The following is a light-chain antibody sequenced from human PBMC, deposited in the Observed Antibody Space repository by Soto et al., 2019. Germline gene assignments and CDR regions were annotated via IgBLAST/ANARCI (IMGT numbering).Light chain of an antibody. V-gene: IGKV3-11*01. J-gene: IGKJ4*01. Sequence: EIVLTQSPGTLSLSRGERATLSCRASHSVSSDLLWYQQKPGQSPRLLISNASNRATGIPARFSGSGSGTDFTLTISSLEPEDFALYYCQQRNKWPLTFGGGTRVEIK. CDR2: NAS. CDR3: QQRNKWPLT. CDR1: HSVSSD.